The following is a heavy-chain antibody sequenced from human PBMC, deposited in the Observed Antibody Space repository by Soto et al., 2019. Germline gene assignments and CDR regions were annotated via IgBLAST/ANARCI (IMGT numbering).Heavy chain of an antibody. CDR1: GYTFTSYG. J-gene: IGHJ6*02. D-gene: IGHD3-9*01. Sequence: GASVKVSCKASGYTFTSYGISWVRQAPGQGLEWMGWISAYNGNTNYAQKLQGRVTMTTDTSTSTAYMELRSLRSDDTAVYYCAREVYDILTGDLLLGYYYGVDGWGQGTTVTVAS. CDR2: ISAYNGNT. CDR3: AREVYDILTGDLLLGYYYGVDG. V-gene: IGHV1-18*01.